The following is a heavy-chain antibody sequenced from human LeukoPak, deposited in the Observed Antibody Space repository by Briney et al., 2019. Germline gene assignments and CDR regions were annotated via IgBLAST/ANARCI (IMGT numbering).Heavy chain of an antibody. CDR2: IYTSGST. D-gene: IGHD6-19*01. CDR3: ARDWNAGSGWFLWFDP. CDR1: GGSISSYY. J-gene: IGHJ5*02. V-gene: IGHV4-4*07. Sequence: SETLSLTCTVSGGSISSYYWSWIRQPAGKGLEWIGRIYTSGSTNYNPSLKSRVTMSVDTSKNQLSLKLSSVTAADTAVYYCARDWNAGSGWFLWFDPWGQGTLVTVSS.